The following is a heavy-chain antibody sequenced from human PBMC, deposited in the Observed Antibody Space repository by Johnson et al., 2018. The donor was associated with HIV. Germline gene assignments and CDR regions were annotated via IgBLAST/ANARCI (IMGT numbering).Heavy chain of an antibody. CDR1: GFTFSDHD. CDR3: GKDRAVAGKGHDAFDI. D-gene: IGHD6-19*01. V-gene: IGHV3-13*01. Sequence: VQLVESGGGLVHPGGSLRLSCAASGFTFSDHDMHWVRQTEGIGLEWVSAIGTIGDTHYHGSVKGRFTISRENAKNSLYLQMNSLRAGDTAVYYSGKDRAVAGKGHDAFDIWGQGTMVTVSS. J-gene: IGHJ3*02. CDR2: IGTIGDT.